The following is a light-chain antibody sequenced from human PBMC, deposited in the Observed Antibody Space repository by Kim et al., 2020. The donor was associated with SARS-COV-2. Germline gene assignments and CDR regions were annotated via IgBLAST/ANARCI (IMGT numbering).Light chain of an antibody. CDR1: QSVSSY. V-gene: IGKV3-11*01. CDR3: QQRSNWPPYS. Sequence: LSPGERATLACRASQSVSSYLAWYQQKPGQAPRLLIYDASNRATGIPARFSGSGSGTDFTLTISSLEPEDFAVYYCQQRSNWPPYSFGQGTKLEI. J-gene: IGKJ2*03. CDR2: DAS.